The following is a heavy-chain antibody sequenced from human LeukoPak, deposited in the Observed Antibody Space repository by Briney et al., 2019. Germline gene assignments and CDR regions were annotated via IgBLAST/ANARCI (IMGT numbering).Heavy chain of an antibody. CDR3: AKPGLLYGGYDRPPTNFDY. Sequence: GGSLRLSCAASGFTFSNYAMSWVRQAPGKWLEWVSAISGSSGSTYYADSVKGRFTISRDNSKNTLYLQINSLRAEDTAVYYCAKPGLLYGGYDRPPTNFDYWGQGTLVTVSS. J-gene: IGHJ4*02. D-gene: IGHD5-12*01. CDR2: ISGSSGST. V-gene: IGHV3-23*01. CDR1: GFTFSNYA.